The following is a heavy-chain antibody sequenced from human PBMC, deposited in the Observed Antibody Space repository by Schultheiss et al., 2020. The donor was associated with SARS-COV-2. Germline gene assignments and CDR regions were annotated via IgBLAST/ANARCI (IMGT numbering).Heavy chain of an antibody. D-gene: IGHD3-22*01. V-gene: IGHV4-31*01. CDR2: IYYSGST. J-gene: IGHJ5*02. Sequence: SETLSLTCTVSGGSISSGGYYWSWIRQHPGKGLEWIGYIYYSGSTYYNPSLKSLVTMSVDTSKNQFSLKLSSVTAADTAVYYCARADYYDISPYENWFDPWGQGTLVTVSS. CDR3: ARADYYDISPYENWFDP. CDR1: GGSISSGGYY.